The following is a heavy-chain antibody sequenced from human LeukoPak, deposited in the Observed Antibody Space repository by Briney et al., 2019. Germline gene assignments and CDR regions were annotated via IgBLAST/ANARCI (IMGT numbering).Heavy chain of an antibody. V-gene: IGHV4-39*02. CDR3: ARDRSVGVLPAPPFDF. D-gene: IGHD6-6*01. J-gene: IGHJ4*02. CDR2: IYYSGST. CDR1: GGSISSSRDY. Sequence: SETLSLTCTVSGGSISSSRDYWAWIRQPPGKGLEWIANIYYSGSTYYSPSLKSRVTISVDTSKNQFSLKLSSVTAADTAVYYCARDRSVGVLPAPPFDFWGQGTLVTVSS.